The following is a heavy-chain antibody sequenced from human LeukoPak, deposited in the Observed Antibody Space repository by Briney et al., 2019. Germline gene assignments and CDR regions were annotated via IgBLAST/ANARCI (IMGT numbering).Heavy chain of an antibody. D-gene: IGHD3-22*01. CDR3: AREDSSGYLGY. J-gene: IGHJ4*02. CDR2: IYYSGST. Sequence: SETLSLTCAVYGGSFSGPFWSWIRQPPGKGLEWIGYIYYSGSTNYNPSLKSRVTISVDTSKNQFSLKLTSLTAADTAVYYCAREDSSGYLGYWGQGTLVTVSS. V-gene: IGHV4-59*11. CDR1: GGSFSGPF.